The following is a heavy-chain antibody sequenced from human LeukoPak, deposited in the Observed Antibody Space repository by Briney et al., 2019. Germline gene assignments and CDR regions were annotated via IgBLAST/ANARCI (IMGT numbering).Heavy chain of an antibody. D-gene: IGHD6-13*01. V-gene: IGHV4-38-2*02. CDR1: SYSISSGYY. CDR3: ARHSSSWSPNPDY. J-gene: IGHJ4*02. CDR2: IYHSGST. Sequence: PSETLSLTCTVSSYSISSGYYWGWIRQPPGKGLEWIGSIYHSGSTYYNPSLKSRVTISVDTSKNQFSLKLSSVTAADTAVYYCARHSSSWSPNPDYWGQGTLVIVSS.